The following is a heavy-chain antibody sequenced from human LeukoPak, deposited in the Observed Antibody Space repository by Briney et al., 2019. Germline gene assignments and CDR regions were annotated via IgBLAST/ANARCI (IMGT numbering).Heavy chain of an antibody. D-gene: IGHD4-17*01. V-gene: IGHV4-59*01. J-gene: IGHJ3*02. CDR1: GGSMSSYY. CDR3: ARVGSTVTTGAFDI. CDR2: IYYSGST. Sequence: KPSETLSLTCTVSGGSMSSYYWGWIRQPPGKGLEWIGYIYYSGSTNYNPSLKSRVTISVDTSKNLFSLKLGSVTAADTAVYYCARVGSTVTTGAFDIWGQGTMVTVSS.